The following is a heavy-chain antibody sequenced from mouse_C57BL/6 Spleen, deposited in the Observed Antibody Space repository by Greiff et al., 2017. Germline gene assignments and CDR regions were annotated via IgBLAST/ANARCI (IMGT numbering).Heavy chain of an antibody. D-gene: IGHD2-2*01. CDR2: INPGSGGT. V-gene: IGHV1-54*01. Sequence: VQLQQSGAELVRPGTSVKVSCKASGYAFTNYLIEWVKQRPGQGLEWIGVINPGSGGTNYNEKFKGKATLTADKSSSTAYMQLTSLTSEDSAVYFCARSTMVTTFDYWGQGTTLTVSS. J-gene: IGHJ2*01. CDR3: ARSTMVTTFDY. CDR1: GYAFTNYL.